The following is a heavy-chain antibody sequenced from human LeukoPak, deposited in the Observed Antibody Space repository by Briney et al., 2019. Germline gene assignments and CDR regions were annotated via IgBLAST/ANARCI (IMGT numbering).Heavy chain of an antibody. J-gene: IGHJ6*03. CDR3: ANNPEGSGTLLGYYYYMDV. D-gene: IGHD3-10*01. CDR2: ISYDGSNE. V-gene: IGHV3-30-3*01. CDR1: GFTFSSYA. Sequence: PGGSLRLSCAASGFTFSSYAMHWVRQAPGKGLEWLAVISYDGSNEYYADSVKGRFTISRDNSKNTLYLQMNSLRAEDTAVYYCANNPEGSGTLLGYYYYMDVWGKGTTVTVSS.